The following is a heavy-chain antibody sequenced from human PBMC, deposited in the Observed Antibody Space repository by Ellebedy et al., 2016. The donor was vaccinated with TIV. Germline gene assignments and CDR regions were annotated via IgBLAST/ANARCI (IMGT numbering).Heavy chain of an antibody. Sequence: PGGSLRLSCAASGFSFRSYWMSWVRQAPGKGLAWVANIYQYGSNPYYLYSVKGRFTISRDNANKSLFLQMNSLRGEDTAVYYCARRGSYGDYAVQINSWFDRWGRGTLVTVSS. J-gene: IGHJ5*02. CDR1: GFSFRSYW. D-gene: IGHD4-17*01. CDR3: ARRGSYGDYAVQINSWFDR. V-gene: IGHV3-7*01. CDR2: IYQYGSNP.